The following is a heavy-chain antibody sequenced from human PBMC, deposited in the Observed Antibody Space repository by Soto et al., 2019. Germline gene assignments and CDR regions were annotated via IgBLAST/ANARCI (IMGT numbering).Heavy chain of an antibody. CDR3: ARGGPHIYAGSWNYYFDY. CDR2: NT. D-gene: IGHD1-7*01. J-gene: IGHJ4*02. V-gene: IGHV1-18*01. Sequence: QVQLVQSGAEVKEPGASVKISCKTSGYTFANYGVTWVRQAPGQGLEWVGCNTDYAQKFQGTVTMTRDTSTSTAYLALRSVNSDDTAVYYCARGGPHIYAGSWNYYFDYWGQGTLVTVSS. CDR1: GYTFANYG.